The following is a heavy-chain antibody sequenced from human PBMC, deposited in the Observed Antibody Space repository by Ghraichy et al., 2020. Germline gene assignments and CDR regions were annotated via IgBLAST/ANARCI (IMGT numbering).Heavy chain of an antibody. D-gene: IGHD3-22*01. CDR2: MWYDESNK. CDR3: ARGISFSSGSYRPYFFDY. CDR1: GFTFTSYG. V-gene: IGHV3-33*01. Sequence: GGSLRLSCAASGFTFTSYGFHWVRQAPGKGLEWVALMWYDESNKYYADSARGRFTISRDKSKNTLYLQMNSLRTEDTAVYYCARGISFSSGSYRPYFFDYWGQGTLVTVSS. J-gene: IGHJ4*02.